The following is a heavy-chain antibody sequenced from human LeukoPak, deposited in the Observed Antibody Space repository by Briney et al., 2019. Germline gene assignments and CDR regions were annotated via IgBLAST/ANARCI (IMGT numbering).Heavy chain of an antibody. D-gene: IGHD3-10*01. CDR1: GFTFRAYA. J-gene: IGHJ4*02. CDR2: ISSNSYYI. Sequence: GGSLRLSCAASGFTFRAYAMSWVRQAPGKGLEWVSLISSNSYYIYYADSVKGRFTISRDNAKNSLYLQMNSLRAEDTAVYYCARGGEGFDYWGQGTLVTVSS. CDR3: ARGGEGFDY. V-gene: IGHV3-21*01.